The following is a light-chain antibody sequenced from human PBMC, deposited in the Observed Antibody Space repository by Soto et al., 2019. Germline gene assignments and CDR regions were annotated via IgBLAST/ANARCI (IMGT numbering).Light chain of an antibody. Sequence: IQMTQSPSSLSASVGDRVTILCRASHGIRDDLGWYQQKPGKAPKLLIYAASILQTGVPLRFSGSASGTNFNLSITSLQPEYSASYYCLQDYGYPWTFGQGTKVEVK. CDR2: AAS. CDR3: LQDYGYPWT. CDR1: HGIRDD. J-gene: IGKJ1*01. V-gene: IGKV1-6*01.